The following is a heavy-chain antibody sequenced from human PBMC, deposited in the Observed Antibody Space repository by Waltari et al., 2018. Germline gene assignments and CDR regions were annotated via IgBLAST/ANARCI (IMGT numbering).Heavy chain of an antibody. V-gene: IGHV4-39*07. J-gene: IGHJ6*02. CDR2: IYYSGST. CDR3: ARDQGYCSSTSCPSYGMDV. D-gene: IGHD2-2*01. Sequence: QLQLQESGPGLVKPSETLSLTCTVSGGSISSSSYYWGWIRQPPGKGLEWIGSIYYSGSTYYNPSLKSRVTISVDTSKNQFSLKLSSVTAADTAVYYCARDQGYCSSTSCPSYGMDVWGQGTTVTVSS. CDR1: GGSISSSSYY.